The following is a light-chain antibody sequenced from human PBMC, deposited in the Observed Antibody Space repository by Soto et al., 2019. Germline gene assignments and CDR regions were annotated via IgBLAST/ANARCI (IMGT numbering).Light chain of an antibody. CDR3: QQYGSSRWT. CDR1: QSVSSSY. V-gene: IGKV3-20*01. CDR2: GAS. Sequence: IVLTQSPGTLSLSPGERATLSCRASQSVSSSYLAWYRQTPGQAPRLLIYGASSRATGIPDRVSGSGSGTDCTLTISRLEPEDFAVYYGQQYGSSRWTFGQGTKVEI. J-gene: IGKJ1*01.